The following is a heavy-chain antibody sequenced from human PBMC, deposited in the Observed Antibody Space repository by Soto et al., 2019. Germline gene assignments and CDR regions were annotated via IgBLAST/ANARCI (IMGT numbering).Heavy chain of an antibody. CDR1: GGSISSYY. CDR2: IYYSGST. J-gene: IGHJ6*02. V-gene: IGHV4-59*01. CDR3: ARGKFKGGRMDV. D-gene: IGHD3-16*01. Sequence: PSETLSLTCTVSGGSISSYYWSWIRQPPGKGLEWIGYIYYSGSTNYNPSLKSRVTISGDTSKKQFSLKVSSVTAADTAVYYCARGKFKGGRMDVWGQGTTVTVSS.